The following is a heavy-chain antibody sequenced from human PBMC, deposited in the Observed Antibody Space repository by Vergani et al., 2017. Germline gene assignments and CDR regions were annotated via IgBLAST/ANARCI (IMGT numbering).Heavy chain of an antibody. CDR2: IDPSDSYT. J-gene: IGHJ5*02. V-gene: IGHV5-10-1*03. Sequence: EVQLVQSGAEVKKPGESLRISCKSSGYSFTRYWISWVRQMPGKGLEWMGRIDPSDSYTNYSPSFQGHVTISADKSISTAYLQWSSLKASDTAMYYCARVGWSYYDSSGYYYSPGGWFDPWGQGTLVTVSS. CDR3: ARVGWSYYDSSGYYYSPGGWFDP. CDR1: GYSFTRYW. D-gene: IGHD3-22*01.